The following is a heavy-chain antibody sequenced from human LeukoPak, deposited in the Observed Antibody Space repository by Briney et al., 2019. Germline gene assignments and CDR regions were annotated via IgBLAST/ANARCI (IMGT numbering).Heavy chain of an antibody. V-gene: IGHV5-51*01. CDR3: ARRDSSSWYGDY. CDR2: IYPGDSDT. D-gene: IGHD6-13*01. CDR1: GYSLASYW. Sequence: GESLKISCKGSGYSLASYWIGWVRQMPGKGLEWMGIIYPGDSDTRYTPSFQGQVTISADKSISTAYLQWSSLKASDTAMYYCARRDSSSWYGDYWGQGTLVTVSS. J-gene: IGHJ4*02.